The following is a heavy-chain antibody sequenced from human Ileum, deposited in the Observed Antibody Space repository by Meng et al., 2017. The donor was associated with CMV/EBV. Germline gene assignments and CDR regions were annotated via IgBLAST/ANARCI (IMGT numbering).Heavy chain of an antibody. CDR3: AREGPTDWGRALDY. CDR1: GGSRSIYY. J-gene: IGHJ4*02. V-gene: IGHV4-4*07. CDR2: IYTSGSS. Sequence: QARRQDPGPGLVKPSDTLSLTCTVSGGSRSIYYWSWIRQPAGKGLEWIGRIYTSGSSNYNSSLKSRVTMSVDTSKNQFSMKLNSVTAADTAVYYCAREGPTDWGRALDYWGQGTLVTVSS. D-gene: IGHD7-27*01.